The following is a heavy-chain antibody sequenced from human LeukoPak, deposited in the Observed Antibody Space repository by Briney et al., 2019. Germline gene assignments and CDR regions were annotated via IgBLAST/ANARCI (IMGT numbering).Heavy chain of an antibody. CDR3: IPAYQPPRDY. V-gene: IGHV3-73*01. D-gene: IGHD2-2*01. Sequence: PGGSLRLSCAASGFTFSGSAMHWVRQASGKGLEWVGRIRSKANSYATAYAASVKGRFTISRDDSKNTAYLQMNSLKTEDTAVYYCIPAYQPPRDYWGQGTLVTVSS. J-gene: IGHJ4*02. CDR2: IRSKANSYAT. CDR1: GFTFSGSA.